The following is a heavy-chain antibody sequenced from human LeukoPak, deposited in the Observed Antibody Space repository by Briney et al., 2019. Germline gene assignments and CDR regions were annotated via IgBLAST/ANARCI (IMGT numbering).Heavy chain of an antibody. Sequence: GGSLRLSCAASGFTFSSYGMHWVRQAPGKGLEWVGRIKSKTDGGTTDYAAPVKGRFTISRDDSKNTLYLQMNSLKTEDTAVYYCARGLGIAAAVIDYWGQGTLVTVSS. CDR1: GFTFSSYG. V-gene: IGHV3-15*01. J-gene: IGHJ4*02. CDR2: IKSKTDGGTT. CDR3: ARGLGIAAAVIDY. D-gene: IGHD6-13*01.